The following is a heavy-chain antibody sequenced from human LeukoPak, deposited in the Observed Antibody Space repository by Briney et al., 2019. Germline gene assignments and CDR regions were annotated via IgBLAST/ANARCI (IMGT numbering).Heavy chain of an antibody. V-gene: IGHV4-30-4*08. CDR2: IYYSGST. Sequence: PSETLSLTCTVSGGSISSSYYYWGWIRQPPGKGLEWIGYIYYSGSTYYNPSLKSRVTISVDTSKNQFSLKLSSVTAADTAVYYCARYSSGWYGDAFDIWGQGTMVTVSS. D-gene: IGHD6-19*01. J-gene: IGHJ3*02. CDR3: ARYSSGWYGDAFDI. CDR1: GGSISSSYYY.